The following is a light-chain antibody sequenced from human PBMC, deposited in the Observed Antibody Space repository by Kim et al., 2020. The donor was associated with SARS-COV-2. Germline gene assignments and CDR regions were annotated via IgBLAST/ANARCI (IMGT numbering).Light chain of an antibody. J-gene: IGKJ4*01. Sequence: AIQMTQSPSSLSASVGDRVTITCRASQGIRNDLGWYQQKPGRAPNLLIYATSTLQSGVPSRFSGSGSGTDFTLTISSLQPEDVATYYCLQDYEYPLTFGGGTKVDI. V-gene: IGKV1-6*01. CDR2: ATS. CDR3: LQDYEYPLT. CDR1: QGIRND.